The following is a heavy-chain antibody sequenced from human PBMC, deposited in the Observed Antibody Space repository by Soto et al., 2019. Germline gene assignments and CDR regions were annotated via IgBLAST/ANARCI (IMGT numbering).Heavy chain of an antibody. D-gene: IGHD2-2*01. Sequence: QVQLVQSGAEVKKPGSSVKVSCKASGGTFGSYAITWVRRAPGQGLEWLGGIIPILNSPAYAQKFQARVVITADDSTNTAYMELNSLRFDDTAVYYCARAAPYCTSATCPKFYDMDVWGQGTTVTVAS. CDR2: IIPILNSP. CDR1: GGTFGSYA. J-gene: IGHJ6*02. V-gene: IGHV1-69*01. CDR3: ARAAPYCTSATCPKFYDMDV.